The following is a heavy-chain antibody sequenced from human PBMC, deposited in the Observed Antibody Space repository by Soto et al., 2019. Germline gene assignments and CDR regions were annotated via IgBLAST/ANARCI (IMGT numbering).Heavy chain of an antibody. CDR1: GFTFDDYA. D-gene: IGHD5-18*01. J-gene: IGHJ3*02. CDR2: ISWNSGSI. V-gene: IGHV3-9*01. CDR3: AFGYSYGRDAFDI. Sequence: SLKISCAASGFTFDDYAMHWVRQAPGKGLEWVSGISWNSGSIGYADSVKGRFTISRDNAKNSLYLQMNSLRAEDTALYYCAFGYSYGRDAFDIWGQGTMVTVSS.